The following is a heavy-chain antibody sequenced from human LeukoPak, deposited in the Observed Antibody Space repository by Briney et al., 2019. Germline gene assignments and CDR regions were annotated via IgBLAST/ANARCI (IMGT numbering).Heavy chain of an antibody. V-gene: IGHV3-23*01. J-gene: IGHJ6*02. CDR3: AKGVVLFGEQDYGMDV. CDR1: GFTFSSYA. CDR2: ISGSGGST. D-gene: IGHD3-10*01. Sequence: PGGSLRLSCAASGFTFSSYAMSWVRQAPGKGLEWVSAISGSGGSTYYADSVKGRFTISRDNSKNTLYLQMNSLRAEDTAVYYCAKGVVLFGEQDYGMDVWGQGTTVTVSS.